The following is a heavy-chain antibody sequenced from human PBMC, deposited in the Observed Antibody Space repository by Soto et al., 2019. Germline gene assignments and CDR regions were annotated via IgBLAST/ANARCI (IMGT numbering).Heavy chain of an antibody. CDR1: GGSISSGGYY. V-gene: IGHV4-31*03. J-gene: IGHJ3*02. D-gene: IGHD2-15*01. CDR2: IYYSGST. CDR3: ARRVVVVAATTDDAFDI. Sequence: SETLSLTCTVSGGSISSGGYYWSWIRQHPGKGLEWIGYIYYSGSTYYNPSLKSRVTISVDTSKNQFSLKLSSVTAADTAVYYCARRVVVVAATTDDAFDIWSQGTMVTVSS.